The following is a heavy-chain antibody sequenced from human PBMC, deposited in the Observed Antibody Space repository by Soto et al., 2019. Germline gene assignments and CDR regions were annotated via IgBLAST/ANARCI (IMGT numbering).Heavy chain of an antibody. J-gene: IGHJ4*02. V-gene: IGHV4-34*01. CDR3: ASGRGAENY. D-gene: IGHD3-10*01. CDR1: GGSFSGSY. CDR2: INDSGST. Sequence: QVQLQQWGAGLLKPSETLSLTCGVYGGSFSGSYWSWIRQPPEKGLEWIGEINDSGSTNYNPSLKSRVTISVDTSKNQFSLNLRSVTAADTAVYYCASGRGAENYWGQGTLVTVSS.